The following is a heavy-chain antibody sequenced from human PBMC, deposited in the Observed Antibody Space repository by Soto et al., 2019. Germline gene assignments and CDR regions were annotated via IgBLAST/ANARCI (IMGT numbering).Heavy chain of an antibody. J-gene: IGHJ1*01. CDR1: GFTFSSYA. D-gene: IGHD2-2*01. V-gene: IGHV3-30-3*01. CDR3: ARDLVNDTPTEYFQH. Sequence: QVQLVESGGGVVQPGRSLRLSCAASGFTFSSYAMHWVRQAPGKGLEGVAVISYDGSNKYYADFVKGRFTISRDNSKNTLYLQMNSLRAEDTAVYYWARDLVNDTPTEYFQHWGQGTLVTVSS. CDR2: ISYDGSNK.